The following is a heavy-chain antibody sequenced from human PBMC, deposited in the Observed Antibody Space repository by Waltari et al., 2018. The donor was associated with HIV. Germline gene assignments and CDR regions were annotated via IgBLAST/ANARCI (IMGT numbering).Heavy chain of an antibody. D-gene: IGHD3-10*01. V-gene: IGHV3-49*03. Sequence: EVQLVESGGGLVQPGRSLRLSCTASGFTFGDYAMSWFRQAPGKGLEWVGFIRSKAYGGTTEYAASVKGRFTISRDDSKSIAYLQMNSLKTEDTAVYYCTRVGDYYGSGSYYTDDAFDIWGQGTMVTVSS. J-gene: IGHJ3*02. CDR2: IRSKAYGGTT. CDR1: GFTFGDYA. CDR3: TRVGDYYGSGSYYTDDAFDI.